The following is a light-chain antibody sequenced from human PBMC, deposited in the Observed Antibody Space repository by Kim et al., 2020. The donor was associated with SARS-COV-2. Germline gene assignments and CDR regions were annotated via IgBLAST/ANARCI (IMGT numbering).Light chain of an antibody. Sequence: GQKVTIACSGSTSNIGNHYVSWYQQLPGTAPTLHFHYNNGRPSTIPDRFSGSESGTSATLDITGLQTGDEADYYFGTWDRSLNGVVFGGGTQLTVL. CDR3: GTWDRSLNGVV. CDR1: TSNIGNHY. V-gene: IGLV1-51*01. J-gene: IGLJ2*01. CDR2: YNN.